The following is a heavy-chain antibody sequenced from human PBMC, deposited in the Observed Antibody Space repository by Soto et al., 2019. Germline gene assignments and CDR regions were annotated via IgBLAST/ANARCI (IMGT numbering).Heavy chain of an antibody. CDR3: GKDTLDCSGGDCPLFYYYGMDV. D-gene: IGHD2-15*01. J-gene: IGHJ6*02. V-gene: IGHV3-30*18. CDR2: ISNDGTKK. Sequence: PGESLKISCATSGFTFRGYGMHWVRQAPGKGLEWLAVISNDGTKKFFADSVKGRLTLSRDNARNTLYLQINSLRAEDTAVYFCGKDTLDCSGGDCPLFYYYGMDVWGQGTTVTVSS. CDR1: GFTFRGYG.